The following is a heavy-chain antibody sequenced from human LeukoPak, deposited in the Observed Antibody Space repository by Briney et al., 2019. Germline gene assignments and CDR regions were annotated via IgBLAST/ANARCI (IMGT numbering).Heavy chain of an antibody. CDR3: ARDMAEDSSGWWD. Sequence: GGSLRLSCAASGFTFSSYSMNWVRQAPGKGLEWVSSISSSSSYIYYADSVKGRFTISRDNAKNSLYPQMNSLRAEDTAVYYCARDMAEDSSGWWDWGQGTLVTVSS. D-gene: IGHD6-19*01. CDR1: GFTFSSYS. J-gene: IGHJ4*02. CDR2: ISSSSSYI. V-gene: IGHV3-21*01.